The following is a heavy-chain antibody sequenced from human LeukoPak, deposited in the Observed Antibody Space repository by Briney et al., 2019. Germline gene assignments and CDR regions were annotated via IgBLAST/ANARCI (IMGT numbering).Heavy chain of an antibody. CDR3: ARRAAAGTYYYYGMDV. J-gene: IGHJ6*02. CDR1: GYTFTSYG. V-gene: IGHV1-18*01. D-gene: IGHD6-13*01. CDR2: ISAYNGNT. Sequence: VASVNVSCKASGYTFTSYGISWVRQAPGQGLEWMGWISAYNGNTNYAQKRQGSGTITTDTSTSTAYMELRSLRSDATAVYYCARRAAAGTYYYYGMDVWGQGTTVTVSS.